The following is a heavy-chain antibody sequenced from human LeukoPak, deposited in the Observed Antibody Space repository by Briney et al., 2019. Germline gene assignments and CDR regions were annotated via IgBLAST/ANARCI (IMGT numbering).Heavy chain of an antibody. J-gene: IGHJ1*01. CDR1: GFTFSGFG. CDR2: ISSDGTNK. V-gene: IGHV3-30*03. CDR3: GTEGGARGVDTVRYEY. D-gene: IGHD2-8*02. Sequence: GGSLRLSCAASGFTFSGFGMHWVRQAPGKGLQWVAVISSDGTNKFYADSVAGRLTISRDNSKSTLYLQMTSLRPEDTAVYFCGTEGGARGVDTVRYEYWGQGTLVTVSS.